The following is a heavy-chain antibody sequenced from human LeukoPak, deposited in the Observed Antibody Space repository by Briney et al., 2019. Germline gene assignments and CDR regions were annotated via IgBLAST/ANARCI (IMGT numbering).Heavy chain of an antibody. CDR2: ISSSSYI. CDR3: ARVGQQWLELDY. Sequence: GGSLRLSCAASGFTFSSYSMNWVRQAPGKGLEWVSSISSSSYIYYADSVKGRFTISRDNAKNSLYLQTNSLRAEDTAVYYCARVGQQWLELDYWGQGTLVTVS. D-gene: IGHD6-19*01. V-gene: IGHV3-21*01. CDR1: GFTFSSYS. J-gene: IGHJ4*02.